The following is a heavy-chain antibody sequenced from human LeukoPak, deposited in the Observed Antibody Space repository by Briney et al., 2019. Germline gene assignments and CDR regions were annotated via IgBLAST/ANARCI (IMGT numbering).Heavy chain of an antibody. Sequence: GSLRLSCAASGFTFSSYAMSWVRQAPGKGLEWVSAISGSGGSTYYADSVKGRFTISRDNSKNTLYLQMNSLRAEDTAVYYCAKSWGYDFWSGYQVDYWGQGTLVTVSS. CDR1: GFTFSSYA. CDR2: ISGSGGST. D-gene: IGHD3-3*01. V-gene: IGHV3-23*01. CDR3: AKSWGYDFWSGYQVDY. J-gene: IGHJ4*02.